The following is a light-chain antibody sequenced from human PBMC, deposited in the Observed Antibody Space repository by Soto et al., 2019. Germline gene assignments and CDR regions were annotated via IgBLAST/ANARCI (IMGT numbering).Light chain of an antibody. Sequence: EIVMTQSPATLSVSPGERATLSCRASQSVSSDLAWYHQKPGQAPRLLIYAASNRATGIPDRFSGSGSGTDFTLTISRLEPEDFAVYYCQQSGSSPPTFGQGTKVDIK. J-gene: IGKJ1*01. CDR2: AAS. CDR1: QSVSSD. CDR3: QQSGSSPPT. V-gene: IGKV3-20*01.